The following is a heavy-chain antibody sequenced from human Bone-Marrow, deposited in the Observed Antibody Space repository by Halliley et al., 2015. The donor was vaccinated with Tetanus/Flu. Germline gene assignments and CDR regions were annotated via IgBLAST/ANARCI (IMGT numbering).Heavy chain of an antibody. D-gene: IGHD3-10*01. CDR1: GFAFSSYG. CDR2: IWFDGNLE. V-gene: IGHV3-33*06. Sequence: SLRLSCSASGFAFSSYGMHWVRQAPGKGLEWLAVIWFDGNLEYYADSVNGRFTTSRDNSKYTLYLQMSSLRVEDSAAYYCAKDLRRSGAGSYYYYGLDVWGPGTTVTVSS. J-gene: IGHJ6*02. CDR3: AKDLRRSGAGSYYYYGLDV.